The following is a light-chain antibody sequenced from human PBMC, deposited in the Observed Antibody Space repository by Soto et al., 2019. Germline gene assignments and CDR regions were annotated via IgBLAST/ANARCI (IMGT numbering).Light chain of an antibody. CDR2: DVS. J-gene: IGLJ1*01. CDR1: SSDVGGYNY. V-gene: IGLV2-14*01. Sequence: QSVLTQPASVSGSPGQSITISCTGTSSDVGGYNYVSWYQRHPGKAHKLMIYDVSNRPSGVSNRFSGSKSGNTASLTISWLQAEYEADYYCSSYTSSSTLDYVFGTGTKVTVL. CDR3: SSYTSSSTLDYV.